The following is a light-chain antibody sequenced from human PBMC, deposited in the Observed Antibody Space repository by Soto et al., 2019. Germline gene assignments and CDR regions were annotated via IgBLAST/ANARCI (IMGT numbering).Light chain of an antibody. CDR1: QSLLHSNGYDS. V-gene: IGKV2-28*01. CDR3: LQSLHSPPT. Sequence: EIVMTQSPLSLPVTPGEPASISCRSSQSLLHSNGYDSLDWYLQKPGQPPQLLIYLGSNRASGVPARFSGSGSGTDFTLNISRVEADDFGVYYCLQSLHSPPTFGQGTKVEIK. J-gene: IGKJ1*01. CDR2: LGS.